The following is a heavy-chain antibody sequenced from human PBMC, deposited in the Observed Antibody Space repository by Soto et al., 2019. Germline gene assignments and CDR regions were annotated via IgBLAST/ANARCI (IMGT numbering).Heavy chain of an antibody. D-gene: IGHD2-15*01. V-gene: IGHV3-30*18. CDR2: ISYDGSIK. J-gene: IGHJ4*02. CDR1: GFTFNSYG. CDR3: ANTYCSGGSCYPFYFDY. Sequence: QVQLVESGGGVVQPEKSLRLSCAASGFTFNSYGMHWVRQAPGKGLEWVAVISYDGSIKYYADSVKGRFTISRDNSKNTLYLQMNSLRADDMAVSYCANTYCSGGSCYPFYFDYWGQGTLVTVSS.